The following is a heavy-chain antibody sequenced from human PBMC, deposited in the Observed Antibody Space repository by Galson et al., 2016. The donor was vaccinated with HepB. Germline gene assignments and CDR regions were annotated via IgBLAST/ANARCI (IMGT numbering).Heavy chain of an antibody. CDR3: ARGGFDILTA. Sequence: SVKVSCKASGYRFTDSGINWVRQAPGQGLEWMGWISGHSGKTHFAEEFQGRLTMSTDTSTSTAYMDLRTLTSDDTAMYYCARGGFDILTAWGQGTLVIVSS. CDR1: GYRFTDSG. J-gene: IGHJ1*01. V-gene: IGHV1-18*01. CDR2: ISGHSGKT. D-gene: IGHD3-9*01.